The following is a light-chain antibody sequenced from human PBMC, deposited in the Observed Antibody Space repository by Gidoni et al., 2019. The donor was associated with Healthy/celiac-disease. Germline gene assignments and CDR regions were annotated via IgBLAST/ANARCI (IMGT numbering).Light chain of an antibody. V-gene: IGLV3-1*01. J-gene: IGLJ1*01. CDR3: QAWDSSTEV. Sequence: SYELPQPPPVSVSPGQTASITCSGDTLGDKYACWYQQKPGQSPVLVIYQDSKRPSGIPERFSGSNSGNTATLTISGTQAMDEADYYCQAWDSSTEVFGTGTKVTVL. CDR2: QDS. CDR1: TLGDKY.